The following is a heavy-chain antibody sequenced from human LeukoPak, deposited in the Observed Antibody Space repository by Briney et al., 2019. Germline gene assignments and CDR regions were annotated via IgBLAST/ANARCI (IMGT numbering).Heavy chain of an antibody. CDR1: GYTFTSYG. Sequence: ASVKVSCKASGYTFTSYGISWARQAPGQGLEWMGWISAYNGNTNYAQKLQGRVTMTTDTSTSTAYMELRSLRSDDTAVYYCARDHYYGSGSYYGYWGQGTLVTVSS. J-gene: IGHJ4*02. CDR2: ISAYNGNT. D-gene: IGHD3-10*01. CDR3: ARDHYYGSGSYYGY. V-gene: IGHV1-18*01.